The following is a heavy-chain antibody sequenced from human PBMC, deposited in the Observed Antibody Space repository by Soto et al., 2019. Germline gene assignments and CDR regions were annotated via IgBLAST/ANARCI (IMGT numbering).Heavy chain of an antibody. D-gene: IGHD3-10*01. V-gene: IGHV4-34*01. CDR1: GGSFSGYY. Sequence: SETLSLTCAVYGGSFSGYYWSWIRQPPGKGLEWIGEINHSGSTNYNPSLKSRVTISVDTSKNQFSLKLSSVTAADTAVYYCARATAGSTGRRNYGMDVCGQGPTGTVSS. CDR2: INHSGST. CDR3: ARATAGSTGRRNYGMDV. J-gene: IGHJ6*02.